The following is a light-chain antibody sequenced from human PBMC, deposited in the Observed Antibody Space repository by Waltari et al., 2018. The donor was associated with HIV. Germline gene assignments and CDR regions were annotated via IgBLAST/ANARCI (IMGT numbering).Light chain of an antibody. CDR2: GAS. Sequence: IRMTQSPPSLSAFTGDSVTISCRARAKIGARVAWYHQKPGKAPAFLIFGASSLQSGVPSRFSGSASGTDFTLTISCVQAEDFGTFFCEQYNSFPFTFGQGTRLE. CDR1: AKIGAR. J-gene: IGKJ5*01. CDR3: EQYNSFPFT. V-gene: IGKV1D-16*01.